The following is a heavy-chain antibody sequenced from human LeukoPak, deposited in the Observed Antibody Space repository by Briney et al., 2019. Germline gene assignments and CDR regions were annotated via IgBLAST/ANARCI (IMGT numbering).Heavy chain of an antibody. V-gene: IGHV4-34*01. D-gene: IGHD3-16*01. CDR3: ARGGLPRAFDI. Sequence: SETLSLTCAVYGGSFSGYYWSWIRQPPGKGLEWIGEINHSGSTNYNPSLKSRVTISVDTSKNQFSLKLSSVTAADTAVYYCARGGLPRAFDIWGQGTMVTVSS. CDR2: INHSGST. CDR1: GGSFSGYY. J-gene: IGHJ3*02.